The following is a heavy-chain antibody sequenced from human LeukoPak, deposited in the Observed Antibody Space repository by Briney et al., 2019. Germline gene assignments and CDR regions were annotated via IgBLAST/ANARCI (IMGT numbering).Heavy chain of an antibody. CDR3: ARLGYYDSRVDY. J-gene: IGHJ4*02. CDR1: GGSISIGGYS. Sequence: SQTLSLTCAVSGGSISIGGYSWSWIRQPPGKGLEWIGYIYHSGSTYYNPSLKSRVTISVDRSKNQFSLKLSSVTAADTAVYYCARLGYYDSRVDYWGQGTLVTVSS. D-gene: IGHD3-22*01. V-gene: IGHV4-30-2*01. CDR2: IYHSGST.